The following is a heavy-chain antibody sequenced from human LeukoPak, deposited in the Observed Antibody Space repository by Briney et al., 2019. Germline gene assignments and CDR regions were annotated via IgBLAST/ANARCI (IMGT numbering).Heavy chain of an antibody. V-gene: IGHV1-69*13. D-gene: IGHD3-22*01. Sequence: SVKVSCKASGGSFTFTSHAISWVRQAPGQGLEWMGGLIPIYGSANYAQKFQGRLTITSDESTRTVYMELSSLRPEDSAVHYCAGFFYDNRGDAFDIWGQGTMVTVSS. J-gene: IGHJ3*02. CDR2: LIPIYGSA. CDR1: GGSFTFTSHA. CDR3: AGFFYDNRGDAFDI.